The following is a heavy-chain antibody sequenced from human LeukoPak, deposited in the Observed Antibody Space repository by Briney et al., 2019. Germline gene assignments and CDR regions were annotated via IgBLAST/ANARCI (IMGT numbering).Heavy chain of an antibody. CDR1: GFTVSSNY. D-gene: IGHD6-19*01. J-gene: IGHJ3*02. CDR3: ARDSSGWYLDAFDI. Sequence: PGGSLRLSCAASGFTVSSNYMSWVRQAPGKGLEWVSVIYSGGSTYYSDSVKGRLTISRDNSKKTLYLQMNSLRAEDTAVYYCARDSSGWYLDAFDIWGQGTMVTVSS. V-gene: IGHV3-53*01. CDR2: IYSGGST.